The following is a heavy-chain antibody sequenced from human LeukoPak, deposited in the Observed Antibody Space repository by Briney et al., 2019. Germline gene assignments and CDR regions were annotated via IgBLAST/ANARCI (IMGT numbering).Heavy chain of an antibody. J-gene: IGHJ4*02. CDR1: GFTFSDYW. Sequence: GGSLRLSCAASGFTFSDYWMSWVRQAPGKGLEWVANIKQDRSETYYVDSVKGRFTISRDNAKNSLYLQMNSLRADDTAVYYCARDKIVGATNLDFWGQGTLVTVS. V-gene: IGHV3-7*01. D-gene: IGHD1-26*01. CDR3: ARDKIVGATNLDF. CDR2: IKQDRSET.